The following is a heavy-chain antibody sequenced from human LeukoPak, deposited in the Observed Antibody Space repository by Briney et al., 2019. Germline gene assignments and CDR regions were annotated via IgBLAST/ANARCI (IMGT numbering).Heavy chain of an antibody. D-gene: IGHD3-9*01. CDR2: IWYDASNK. J-gene: IGHJ4*02. CDR1: GISFRSYG. V-gene: IGHV3-30*02. CDR3: ATDISTHYFGS. Sequence: GGSLRLSCAASGISFRSYGMHWVRQAPGKGLEWVTFIWYDASNKYYAESVKGRFTISRDNSKNTVFLQMNSLRAEDTAIYYCATDISTHYFGSWGQGTLVTVSS.